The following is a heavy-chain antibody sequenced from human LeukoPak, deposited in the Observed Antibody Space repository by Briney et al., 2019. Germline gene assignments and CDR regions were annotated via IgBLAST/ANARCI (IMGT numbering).Heavy chain of an antibody. CDR2: IYYSGST. CDR3: ARRRYSSGWYAYDY. J-gene: IGHJ4*02. CDR1: GGSISSSTYH. V-gene: IGHV4-39*01. Sequence: SETLSLTCSVSGGSISSSTYHWGWIRPPPGKGLEWIGSIYYSGSTYYNPSLKSRVTISADTSKNQFSLKLSSVTAADTAVYYCARRRYSSGWYAYDYWGQGTLVTVSS. D-gene: IGHD6-19*01.